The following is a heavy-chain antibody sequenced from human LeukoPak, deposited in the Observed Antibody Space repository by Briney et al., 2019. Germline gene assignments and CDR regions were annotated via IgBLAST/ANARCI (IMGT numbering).Heavy chain of an antibody. V-gene: IGHV4-59*01. J-gene: IGHJ6*03. CDR1: GGSISSYY. CDR2: IYYSGST. Sequence: ETLSLTCTVSGGSISSYYWSWIRQPPGKGLEWIGYIYYSGSTNYNPSLKSRVTISVDTSKNQFSLKLSSVTAADTAVYYGARAYLQDSSSWYHYYYYMDVWGKGTTVTVSS. D-gene: IGHD6-13*01. CDR3: ARAYLQDSSSWYHYYYYMDV.